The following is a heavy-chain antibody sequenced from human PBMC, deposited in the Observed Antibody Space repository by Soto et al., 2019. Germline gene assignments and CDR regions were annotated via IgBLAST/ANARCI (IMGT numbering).Heavy chain of an antibody. V-gene: IGHV3-30-3*01. Sequence: SLILSCAAAGFSFSHYAMHWVRQPPGKGLEWVALISYDGDSRYFSDSVRGRFTISRDNYKTTVHLEMNDLRLDDTATYYCVSPHPDSSNEFDPWGRGNLVPVS. J-gene: IGHJ5*02. CDR3: VSPHPDSSNEFDP. CDR2: ISYDGDSR. D-gene: IGHD3-22*01. CDR1: GFSFSHYA.